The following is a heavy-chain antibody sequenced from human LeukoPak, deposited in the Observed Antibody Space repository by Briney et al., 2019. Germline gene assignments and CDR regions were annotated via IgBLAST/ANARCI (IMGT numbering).Heavy chain of an antibody. V-gene: IGHV3-7*01. CDR3: ARGGGDS. CDR2: MTQDGGGK. J-gene: IGHJ4*02. Sequence: GGSLRLSCAASGFTFSSYSMNWVRQAPGKGLEWVAMMTQDGGGKYYVDSVKGRFTISGDNAKNSLYLQMNSLRAEDTAVYYCARGGGDSWGQGTLVTVSS. D-gene: IGHD3-10*01. CDR1: GFTFSSYS.